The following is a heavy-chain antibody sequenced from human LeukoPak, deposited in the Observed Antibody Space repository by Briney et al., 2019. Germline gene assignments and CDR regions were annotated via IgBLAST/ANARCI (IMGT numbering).Heavy chain of an antibody. V-gene: IGHV3-66*01. CDR1: GFIVSSKD. Sequence: GGSLRLSCAVSGFIVSSKDMNWVRQAPGKGLEWVSVIYRGGSADHADSVKGRFTISRDNSKNTLYFQMNSLRVENTAVYYCRAWLDGFDIWGQGTMVTVSS. D-gene: IGHD5-12*01. CDR2: IYRGGSA. J-gene: IGHJ3*02. CDR3: RAWLDGFDI.